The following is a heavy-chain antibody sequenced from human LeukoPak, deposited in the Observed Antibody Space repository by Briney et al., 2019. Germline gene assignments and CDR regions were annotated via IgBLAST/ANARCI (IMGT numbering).Heavy chain of an antibody. D-gene: IGHD3-9*01. CDR3: ATDLIGYFDWLGDGN. CDR2: ISSSSTYI. Sequence: GGSLRLSCAASGFTFSSCSMNWVRQAPGKGLEWVSCISSSSTYIYYADPVKGRFTISRDNAKNSLYLQMNSLRAEDTAVYYCATDLIGYFDWLGDGNWGQGTLVTVSS. CDR1: GFTFSSCS. V-gene: IGHV3-21*06. J-gene: IGHJ4*02.